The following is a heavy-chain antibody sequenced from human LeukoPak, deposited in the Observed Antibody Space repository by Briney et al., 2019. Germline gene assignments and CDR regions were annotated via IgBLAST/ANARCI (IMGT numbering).Heavy chain of an antibody. Sequence: ASVKVSCKASGGTFSSYAISWVRQAPGQGLEWMGRIIPIFGIANYAQKFRGRVTITADKSTSTAYMELSSLRSEDTAVYYCAREGDYDSSGYYFDYWGQGTLVTVSS. CDR3: AREGDYDSSGYYFDY. V-gene: IGHV1-69*04. CDR2: IIPIFGIA. J-gene: IGHJ4*02. D-gene: IGHD3-22*01. CDR1: GGTFSSYA.